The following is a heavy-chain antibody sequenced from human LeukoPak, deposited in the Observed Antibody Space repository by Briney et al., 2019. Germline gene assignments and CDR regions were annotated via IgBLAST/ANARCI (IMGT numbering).Heavy chain of an antibody. CDR2: ISYDGSNK. CDR3: ARDQWDQTGRLGY. V-gene: IGHV3-30*03. Sequence: PGGSLRLSCAASGFTFSSYSMNWVRQAPGKGLEWVAVISYDGSNKYYADSVKGRFTISRDNSKNTLYLQMNSLRAEDTAVYYCARDQWDQTGRLGYWGQGTLVTVSS. CDR1: GFTFSSYS. D-gene: IGHD1-26*01. J-gene: IGHJ4*02.